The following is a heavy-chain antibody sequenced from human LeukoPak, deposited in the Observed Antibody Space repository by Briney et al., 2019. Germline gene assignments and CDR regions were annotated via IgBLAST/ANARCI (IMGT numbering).Heavy chain of an antibody. CDR2: IYYTGST. D-gene: IGHD2-21*02. CDR3: ARDPIAYCGADCYTD. V-gene: IGHV4-31*11. CDR1: GASIIGGGYY. J-gene: IGHJ4*02. Sequence: PSETLSLTCAVSGASIIGGGYYWSWIRQPPGKGLEGIGDIYYTGSTYYNPSLKNRLTISIDTSKSQFSLKLTSVTAAGTAVYYCARDPIAYCGADCYTDWGQGTLVTVPS.